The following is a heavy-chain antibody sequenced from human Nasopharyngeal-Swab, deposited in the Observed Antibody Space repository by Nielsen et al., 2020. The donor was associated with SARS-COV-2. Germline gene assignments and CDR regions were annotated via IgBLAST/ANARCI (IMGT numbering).Heavy chain of an antibody. V-gene: IGHV3-15*01. CDR3: TTDRGSGSFCFDP. CDR2: IKSKTDGGTT. CDR1: GFTCSNAW. J-gene: IGHJ5*02. Sequence: GECLKIACAAAGFTCSNAWMSWVRQAPGKGLEWVGRIKSKTDGGTTDYAAPVKGRFTISRDDSKNTLYLQMNSLKTEDTAVYYFTTDRGSGSFCFDPWGQGTLVTVSS. D-gene: IGHD1-26*01.